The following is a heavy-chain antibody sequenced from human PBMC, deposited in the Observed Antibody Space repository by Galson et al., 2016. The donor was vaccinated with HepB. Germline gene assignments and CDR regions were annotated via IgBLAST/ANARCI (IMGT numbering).Heavy chain of an antibody. CDR3: ARLRRRGPDDAFDI. CDR2: IYYSGGT. Sequence: SETLSLTCTVSGDPISSRSYYWGWIRQPPGKGLEWIGSIYYSGGTYFKPSLKSRLIISVDTSKKQFSLKLSSVTAADTAVYYCARLRRRGPDDAFDIWGQGTMVTVSS. D-gene: IGHD1-14*01. V-gene: IGHV4-39*01. CDR1: GDPISSRSYY. J-gene: IGHJ3*02.